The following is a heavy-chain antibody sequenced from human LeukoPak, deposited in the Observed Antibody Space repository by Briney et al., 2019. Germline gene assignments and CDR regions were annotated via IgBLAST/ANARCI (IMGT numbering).Heavy chain of an antibody. CDR3: AKKRGELPWGYFDY. CDR2: ISYDGSDK. J-gene: IGHJ4*02. CDR1: GFTFSSYA. D-gene: IGHD1-26*01. V-gene: IGHV3-30*04. Sequence: PGGSLRLSCAASGFTFSSYAMHWVRQAPGKGLEWVAVISYDGSDKYYADSVKGRFTISRDNSKNTLYLQMNSLRAEDTAVYYCAKKRGELPWGYFDYWGQGTLVTVSS.